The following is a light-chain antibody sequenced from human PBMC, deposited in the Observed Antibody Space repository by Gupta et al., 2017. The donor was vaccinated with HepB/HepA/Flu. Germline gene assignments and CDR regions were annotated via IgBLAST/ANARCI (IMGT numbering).Light chain of an antibody. CDR1: QSLNKNY. V-gene: IGKV3-20*01. Sequence: NVWTQSPVTLSLSPGETVTLSCRASQSLNKNYLAWYQQKPGQAPRLLIYGASSRDTGISDMFSGCGSGRYLALTISRREQEDFAMYYSQHYVSSPLYTFGQGTKMEIK. CDR2: GAS. J-gene: IGKJ2*01. CDR3: QHYVSSPLYT.